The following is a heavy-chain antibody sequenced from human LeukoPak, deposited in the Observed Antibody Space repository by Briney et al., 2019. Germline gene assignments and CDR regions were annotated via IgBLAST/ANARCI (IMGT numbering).Heavy chain of an antibody. CDR3: ARAVGTTYYYYGMDV. CDR2: IIPILGIA. CDR1: GGTFSSYA. V-gene: IGHV1-69*04. Sequence: ASVKVSCKASGGTFSSYAISWVRQAPGQGLEWMGRIIPILGIANYAQKFQGRVTITADKSTSTAYMELSSLRSEDTAVYYCARAVGTTYYYYGMDVWGQGTTVTVSS. D-gene: IGHD1-1*01. J-gene: IGHJ6*02.